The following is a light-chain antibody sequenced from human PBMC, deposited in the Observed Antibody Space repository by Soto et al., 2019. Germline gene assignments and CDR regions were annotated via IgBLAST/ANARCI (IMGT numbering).Light chain of an antibody. CDR3: QQYHIYSGT. CDR2: AAS. Sequence: IRVTQSPSTLSASVGDRVAITWRASQGISSYLAWYQQKPGKAPKLLIYAASTLQSGVPSRFSGSGSGTEFTLTISSLQPDDFATYYCQQYHIYSGTFGQGTKVDIK. V-gene: IGKV1-9*01. CDR1: QGISSY. J-gene: IGKJ1*01.